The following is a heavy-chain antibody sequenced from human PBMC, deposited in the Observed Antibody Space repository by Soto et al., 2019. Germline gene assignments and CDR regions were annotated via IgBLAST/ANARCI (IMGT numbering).Heavy chain of an antibody. D-gene: IGHD3-16*01. CDR3: ARWGTTGGFDL. V-gene: IGHV3-30*19. Sequence: QVQLVESGGGVVQPGASLRLSCAASGFRFKSFVMHWVRQAPGKGLEWVAFTSYDGNNKDYGDSVKGRFTVSRDNSQNTLHLQMDFLRPEDTDFYYCARWGTTGGFDLWGQGTLVSVSS. CDR1: GFRFKSFV. J-gene: IGHJ4*02. CDR2: TSYDGNNK.